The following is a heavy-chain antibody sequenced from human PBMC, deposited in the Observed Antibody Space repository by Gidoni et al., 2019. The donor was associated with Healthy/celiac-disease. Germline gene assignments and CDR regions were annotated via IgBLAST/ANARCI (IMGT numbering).Heavy chain of an antibody. CDR1: GYSFTSSW. CDR3: ARHGVYDFWSGYSPRWFDP. J-gene: IGHJ5*02. D-gene: IGHD3-3*01. CDR2: IDPSDSYT. V-gene: IGHV5-10-1*03. Sequence: EVQLVQSGAEVKKPGESLRISCKGSGYSFTSSWISWVRQIPGKGLEWMGRIDPSDSYTNYSPSFQGHVTISADKSISTAYLQWSSLKASDTAMYYCARHGVYDFWSGYSPRWFDPWGQGTLVTVS.